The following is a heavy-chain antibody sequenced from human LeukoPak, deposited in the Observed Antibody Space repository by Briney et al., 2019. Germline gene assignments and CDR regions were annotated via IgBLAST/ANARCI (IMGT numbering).Heavy chain of an antibody. D-gene: IGHD6-13*01. Sequence: PSGTLSLTCAVSGGSITSSHWWTWVRQAPGQGLEWIGEVYHSGSTNYNPSLKSRVTISIDTSKNQFSLKLSSVTAADTAVYYCAGAAAGPTGHYWGQGTLVTVSS. CDR1: GGSITSSHW. CDR3: AGAAAGPTGHY. V-gene: IGHV4-4*02. J-gene: IGHJ4*02. CDR2: VYHSGST.